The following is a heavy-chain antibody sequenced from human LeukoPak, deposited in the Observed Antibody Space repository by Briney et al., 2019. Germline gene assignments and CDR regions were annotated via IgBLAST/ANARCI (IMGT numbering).Heavy chain of an antibody. V-gene: IGHV1-18*01. CDR2: ISAYNGNT. CDR1: GGTFSSYA. J-gene: IGHJ4*02. Sequence: RASVKVSCKASGGTFSSYAISWVRQAPGQGLEWMGWISAYNGNTNYAQKLQGRVTMTTDTSTSTAYMELRSLRSDDTAVYYCARDWYYYDSSGYYYWGQGTLVTVSS. D-gene: IGHD3-22*01. CDR3: ARDWYYYDSSGYYY.